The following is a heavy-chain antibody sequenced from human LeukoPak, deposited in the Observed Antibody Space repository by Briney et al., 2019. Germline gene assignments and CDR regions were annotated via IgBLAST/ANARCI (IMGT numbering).Heavy chain of an antibody. J-gene: IGHJ4*02. Sequence: PSGTLSLTCAVSGASIISNNWWSWVRQPSGKGLEWIGEIWHSGTTNYNPSLKSRVTISVDKSKNQFSLKLNSVTAADTAVYYCMGADYGGHWGKGTLVTVSS. CDR3: MGADYGGH. CDR2: IWHSGTT. CDR1: GASIISNNW. V-gene: IGHV4-4*02. D-gene: IGHD4-17*01.